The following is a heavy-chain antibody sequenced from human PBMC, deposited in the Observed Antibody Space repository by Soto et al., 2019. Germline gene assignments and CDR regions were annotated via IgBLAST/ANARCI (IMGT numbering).Heavy chain of an antibody. V-gene: IGHV1-46*01. CDR1: GYTFTSYY. D-gene: IGHD5-18*01. CDR2: INPSGVST. CDR3: ARVDTAIVRAFDI. J-gene: IGHJ3*02. Sequence: ASVKVSCKASGYTFTSYYMHWVRQAPGQGLEWMGIINPSGVSTSYAQKFQGRVTMTRDTSTSTVYMELSSLRFEDTAVYYCARVDTAIVRAFDIWGQGTMVTVSS.